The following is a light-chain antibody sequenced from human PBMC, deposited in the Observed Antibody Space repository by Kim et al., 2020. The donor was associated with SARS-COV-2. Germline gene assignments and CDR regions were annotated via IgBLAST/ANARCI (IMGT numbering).Light chain of an antibody. J-gene: IGLJ2*01. CDR1: NIGSTS. Sequence: APGKTARITCGGTNIGSTSVHWDQQKPGQAPVLVVYDDSDRPSGIPERFSGSNSGNTATLTISRVEAGDEADYYCQVWDSSSDHVVFGGGTQLTVL. V-gene: IGLV3-21*03. CDR2: DDS. CDR3: QVWDSSSDHVV.